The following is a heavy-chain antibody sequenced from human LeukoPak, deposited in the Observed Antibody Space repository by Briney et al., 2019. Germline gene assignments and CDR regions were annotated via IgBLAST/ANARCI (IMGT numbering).Heavy chain of an antibody. CDR2: IYSGGST. Sequence: GGSLRLSCAASGFTVSSNYMSWVRQAPGKGLEWVSVIYSGGSTYYADSVKGRFTISRDNSKNTLYPQMNSLRAEDTAVYYCARGPPSSYYYYYGMDVWGQGTTVTVSS. V-gene: IGHV3-53*01. J-gene: IGHJ6*02. CDR1: GFTVSSNY. CDR3: ARGPPSSYYYYYGMDV.